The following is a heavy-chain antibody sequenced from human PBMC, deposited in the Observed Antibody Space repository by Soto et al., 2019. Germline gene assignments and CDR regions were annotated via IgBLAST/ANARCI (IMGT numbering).Heavy chain of an antibody. CDR1: GDTFSNYA. Sequence: QVQLVQSGAEVKMPGSSVKVSCTASGDTFSNYAISWARQAPGQGLAWMGGIIPVFATPHYAQRFQGRVSITADESTRTVYMELSSLVSDDTAVYYCLREDRSSDYWGQGTLVIVSS. J-gene: IGHJ4*02. CDR2: IIPVFATP. D-gene: IGHD6-6*01. CDR3: LREDRSSDY. V-gene: IGHV1-69*01.